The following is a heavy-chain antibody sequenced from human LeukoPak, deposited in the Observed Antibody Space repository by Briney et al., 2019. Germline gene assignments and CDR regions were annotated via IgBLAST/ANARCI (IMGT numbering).Heavy chain of an antibody. V-gene: IGHV4-59*01. CDR2: IYFSGST. CDR1: GGSINGYY. Sequence: SETLSLTCTVSGGSINGYYWNWIRQPPGKGLEWIGYIYFSGSTNYNPSLQSRVTISVDATKNQFSRKLNSVTAADTAVYFCARGEALRQNYGMDVWGQETTVTVSS. CDR3: ARGEALRQNYGMDV. J-gene: IGHJ6*02.